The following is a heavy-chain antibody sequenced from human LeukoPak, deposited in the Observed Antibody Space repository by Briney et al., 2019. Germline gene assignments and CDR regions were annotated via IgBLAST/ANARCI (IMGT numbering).Heavy chain of an antibody. CDR3: ARDRTREMATIGSFDY. D-gene: IGHD5-24*01. V-gene: IGHV3-7*01. CDR1: GFTFSSYS. CDR2: IKQDGSEK. Sequence: GGSLRLSCAASGFTFSSYSMNWVRQAPGKGLEWVANIKQDGSEKYYVDSVKGRFTISRDNAKNSLYLQMNSLRAEDTAVYYCARDRTREMATIGSFDYWGQGTLVTVSS. J-gene: IGHJ4*02.